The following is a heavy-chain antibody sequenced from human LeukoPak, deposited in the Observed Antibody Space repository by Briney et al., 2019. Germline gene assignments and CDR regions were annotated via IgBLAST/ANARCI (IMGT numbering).Heavy chain of an antibody. D-gene: IGHD3-16*01. CDR3: ARVMAASVWRSYGSYYYYYYMDV. CDR1: GFTFNNYW. Sequence: GGSLRLSCAASGFTFNNYWMGWVRQAPGKGLEWVANIKEDGSEKNYVDSVKGRFTISREHAKNSLYLQMSSLRAADTAVYYCARVMAASVWRSYGSYYYYYYMDVWGKGTTVTVSS. CDR2: IKEDGSEK. V-gene: IGHV3-7*01. J-gene: IGHJ6*03.